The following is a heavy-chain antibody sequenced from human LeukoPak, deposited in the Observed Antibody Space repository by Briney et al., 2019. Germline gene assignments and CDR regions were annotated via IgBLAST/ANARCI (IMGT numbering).Heavy chain of an antibody. CDR1: GGSISSGGYY. J-gene: IGHJ4*02. V-gene: IGHV4-31*03. CDR3: ARSSTMGGAPLDY. Sequence: SETLSLTCTVSGGSISSGGYYWSWIRQHPGKGLEWIGYIYYSGSTYYNPSLKSRVTISVDTSKNQFSLKLSSVTAADTAVYYCARSSTMGGAPLDYWGQGILVTVSS. CDR2: IYYSGST. D-gene: IGHD1-26*01.